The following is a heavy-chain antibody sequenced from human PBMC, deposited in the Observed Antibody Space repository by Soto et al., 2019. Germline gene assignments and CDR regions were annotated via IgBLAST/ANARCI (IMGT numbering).Heavy chain of an antibody. V-gene: IGHV1-69*12. CDR1: GGTFSSYA. J-gene: IGHJ6*02. D-gene: IGHD1-26*01. Sequence: QVQLVQSGAEVKKPGSSVKVSCKASGGTFSSYAISWVRQAPGQGLEWMGGIIPIFGTANYAQKFQGRVTITADESTSTAYMELSSLRSEDTAVYYCARQELQPITYYYYGMDVWGQGTTVTVSS. CDR3: ARQELQPITYYYYGMDV. CDR2: IIPIFGTA.